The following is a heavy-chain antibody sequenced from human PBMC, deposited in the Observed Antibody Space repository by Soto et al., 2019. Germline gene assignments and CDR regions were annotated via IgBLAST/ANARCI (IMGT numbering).Heavy chain of an antibody. J-gene: IGHJ4*02. CDR1: GVSITTNSYF. CDR2: IHSSGNT. D-gene: IGHD4-17*01. V-gene: IGHV4-39*01. Sequence: QLQLQESGPGLVKPSETLSLTCSVSGVSITTNSYFWGWIRQPPGEVLEWIGSIHSSGNTYYSPSLKSRVTISVDTSKNQFSLRLSSVTAADTAVYYCASRKDSVTTFYPFDYWGQGTLVTVSS. CDR3: ASRKDSVTTFYPFDY.